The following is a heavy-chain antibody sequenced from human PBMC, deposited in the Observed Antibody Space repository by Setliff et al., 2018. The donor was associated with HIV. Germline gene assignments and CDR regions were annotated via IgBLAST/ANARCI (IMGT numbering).Heavy chain of an antibody. CDR2: IYHSGST. V-gene: IGHV4-4*02. J-gene: IGHJ4*02. CDR3: ARVPPRWGATRDY. Sequence: SETLSLTCAVSGGAISSSNWWSWVRQTPGKGLEWIGEIYHSGSTNYNPSLKSRDTISVNKSKNQFSLNLSSVTAADTAVYYCARVPPRWGATRDYWCQGTLVTVSS. D-gene: IGHD1-26*01. CDR1: GGAISSSNW.